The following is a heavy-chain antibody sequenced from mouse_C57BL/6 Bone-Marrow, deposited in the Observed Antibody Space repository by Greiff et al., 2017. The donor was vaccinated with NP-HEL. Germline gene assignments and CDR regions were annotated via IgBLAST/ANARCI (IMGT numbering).Heavy chain of an antibody. Sequence: VQLQQSGAELVRPGTSVKMSCKASGYTFTNYWIGWAKQRPGHGLEWIGDIYPGGGYTNYNEKFKGKATLTADKSSSTAYMQFSSLTSEDSAIYYCARGVAYYSNYGLAWFAYWGQGTLVTVSA. CDR2: IYPGGGYT. CDR1: GYTFTNYW. CDR3: ARGVAYYSNYGLAWFAY. V-gene: IGHV1-63*01. D-gene: IGHD2-5*01. J-gene: IGHJ3*01.